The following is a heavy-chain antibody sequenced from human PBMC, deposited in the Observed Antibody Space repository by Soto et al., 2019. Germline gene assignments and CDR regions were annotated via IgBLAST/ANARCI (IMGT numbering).Heavy chain of an antibody. Sequence: QVQLQESGPGLVMPSETLSLTCTVSGDSISSSYWSWIRQPPGKGLEWIGYIYYSGSTNYNPSLTSRVTMSVDTSKNQFSLKLSSVTAADTAVYYCARGYYDSSGSSNTFDIWGQGTMVTVSS. V-gene: IGHV4-59*01. CDR1: GDSISSSY. CDR3: ARGYYDSSGSSNTFDI. CDR2: IYYSGST. J-gene: IGHJ3*02. D-gene: IGHD3-22*01.